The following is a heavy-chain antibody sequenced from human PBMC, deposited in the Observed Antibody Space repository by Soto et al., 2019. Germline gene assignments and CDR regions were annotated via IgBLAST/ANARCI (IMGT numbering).Heavy chain of an antibody. D-gene: IGHD3-3*01. CDR2: IWYDGSNK. V-gene: IGHV3-33*01. CDR3: ARDPLRFLEWLLSGMDV. Sequence: PGGSLRLSCAASGFTFSSYGMHWVRQAPGKGLEWVAVIWYDGSNKYYADSVKGRFTISRDNSKNTLYLQMNSLRAEDTAVYYCARDPLRFLEWLLSGMDVWGQGTTVTVSS. J-gene: IGHJ6*02. CDR1: GFTFSSYG.